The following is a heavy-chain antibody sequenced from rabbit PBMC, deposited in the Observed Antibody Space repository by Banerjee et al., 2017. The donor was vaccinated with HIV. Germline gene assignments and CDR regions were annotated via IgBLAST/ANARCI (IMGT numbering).Heavy chain of an antibody. CDR1: GLDFSSYYH. CDR3: ARDLAGVIGWNFNL. CDR2: IYSSNGDK. V-gene: IGHV1S43*01. Sequence: QSLEESGGDLVKPGASLTLTCTASGLDFSSYYHMCWVRQAPGKGLELIACIYSSNGDKWYASWVNGRFTISRSTSLNTVDLKMTSLTVADTATYFCARDLAGVIGWNFNLWGQGTLVTVS. D-gene: IGHD4-1*01. J-gene: IGHJ4*01.